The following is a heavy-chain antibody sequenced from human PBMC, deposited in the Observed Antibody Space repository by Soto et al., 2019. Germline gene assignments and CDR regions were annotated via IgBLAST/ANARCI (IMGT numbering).Heavy chain of an antibody. CDR1: GFTFSSYA. J-gene: IGHJ4*02. CDR3: AKASGCFGEFDY. Sequence: EVQLLESGGGLVQPGGSLRLSCAASGFTFSSYAMSWVRQAPGKGVEWGSAIRGSGGSTYYADSVKGRFTISRDNTKNKLYLHMNSLRAEDTAVYFCAKASGCFGEFDYWGQGTLVTVSS. D-gene: IGHD3-10*01. CDR2: IRGSGGST. V-gene: IGHV3-23*01.